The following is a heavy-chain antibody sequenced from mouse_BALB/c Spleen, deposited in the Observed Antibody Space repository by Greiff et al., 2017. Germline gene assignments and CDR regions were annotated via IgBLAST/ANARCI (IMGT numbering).Heavy chain of an antibody. CDR1: GFTFSSFG. CDR3: ARTGSKLRFAD. CDR2: ISSGSSTI. Sequence: EVKLEESGGGLVQPGGSRKLSCAASGFTFSSFGMHWVRQAPEKGLEWVAYISSGSSTIYYADTVKGRFTISRDNPKNTLFLQMTSLRSEDTAMYYCARTGSKLRFADWGQGTLVTVSA. J-gene: IGHJ3*01. D-gene: IGHD2-1*01. V-gene: IGHV5-17*02.